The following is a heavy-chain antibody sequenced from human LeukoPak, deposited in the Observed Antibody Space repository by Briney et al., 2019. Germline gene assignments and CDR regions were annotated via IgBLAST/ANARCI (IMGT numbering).Heavy chain of an antibody. CDR3: ARGRQWLTKGYFDY. CDR2: IKQDGSEE. J-gene: IGHJ4*02. CDR1: GFTFSSYT. V-gene: IGHV3-7*05. Sequence: PGGSLRLSCAASGFTFSSYTMNWVRQAPGKGLEWVANIKQDGSEEYYVDSVKGRFTISRDNAKNSLYLQMNSLRAEDTAVYYCARGRQWLTKGYFDYWGQGTLVTVSS. D-gene: IGHD6-19*01.